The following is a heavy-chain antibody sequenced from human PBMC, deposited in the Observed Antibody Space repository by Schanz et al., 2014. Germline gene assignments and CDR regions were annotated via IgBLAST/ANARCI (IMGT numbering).Heavy chain of an antibody. Sequence: EVQLVESGGGLVQPGGSLRLSCAASGFTFSSYWMHWVRQAPGKGLVWISRINSDGSSASYADSVKGRFTISRDNAKXTLYLQMNSVRAEDSAVYYCTRGSGSRSYGWYYDSWGQGTLVTVSS. J-gene: IGHJ4*02. CDR2: INSDGSSA. D-gene: IGHD3-10*01. CDR1: GFTFSSYW. V-gene: IGHV3-74*01. CDR3: TRGSGSRSYGWYYDS.